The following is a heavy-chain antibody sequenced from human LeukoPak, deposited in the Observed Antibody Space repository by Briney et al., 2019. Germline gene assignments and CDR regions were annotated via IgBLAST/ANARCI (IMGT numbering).Heavy chain of an antibody. J-gene: IGHJ5*02. Sequence: SSETLSLTCSVFGDSISTSTYYWGWIRQPPGKGLEWIVSLFYGGTTYYNPSLKSRAAISIDTSKNQFSLSLSSVTAADTAMYHCARGFSPRWFDPWGQGTLVTVSS. CDR3: ARGFSPRWFDP. V-gene: IGHV4-39*07. CDR2: LFYGGTT. D-gene: IGHD3-3*01. CDR1: GDSISTSTYY.